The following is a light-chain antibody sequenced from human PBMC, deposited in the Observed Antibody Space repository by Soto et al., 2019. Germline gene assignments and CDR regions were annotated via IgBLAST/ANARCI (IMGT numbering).Light chain of an antibody. CDR3: QQYGSSPRT. Sequence: EIVMTQSPGTLSVSPGERVTLSCRASHIITSDLAWYQHKPGQTPRLPIHGASNRATGIPVRFSGAGSGTEFTLTISSLQSEDFAVYYCQQYGSSPRTFGQGTKVDNK. V-gene: IGKV3-15*01. J-gene: IGKJ1*01. CDR2: GAS. CDR1: HIITSD.